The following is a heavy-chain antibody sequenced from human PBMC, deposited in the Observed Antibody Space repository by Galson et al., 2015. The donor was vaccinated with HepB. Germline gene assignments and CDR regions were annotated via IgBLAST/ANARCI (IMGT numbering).Heavy chain of an antibody. J-gene: IGHJ3*02. CDR3: AKDVPDYGGPWGAFDI. CDR1: GFTFSSYG. Sequence: SLRLSCAASGFTFSSYGMHWVRQAPGKGLEWVAVISYDGSNKYYADSVKGRFTISRDNSKNTLYLQMNSLRAEDTAVYYCAKDVPDYGGPWGAFDIWGQGTMVTVSS. V-gene: IGHV3-30*18. D-gene: IGHD4-23*01. CDR2: ISYDGSNK.